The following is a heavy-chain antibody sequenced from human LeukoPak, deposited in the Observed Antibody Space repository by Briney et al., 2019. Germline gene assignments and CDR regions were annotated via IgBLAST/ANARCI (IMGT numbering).Heavy chain of an antibody. CDR3: ASVDDLDAFDT. J-gene: IGHJ3*02. Sequence: GGSLRLSCAASGFTFSSYAMHWVRQAPGKGLKWVAVIADDGSNKYCADSVKGRFTISRDNSNNTLYLQMNSLRADDTAVYYCASVDDLDAFDTWGQGTMVTVSS. CDR1: GFTFSSYA. V-gene: IGHV3-30*04. D-gene: IGHD5-12*01. CDR2: IADDGSNK.